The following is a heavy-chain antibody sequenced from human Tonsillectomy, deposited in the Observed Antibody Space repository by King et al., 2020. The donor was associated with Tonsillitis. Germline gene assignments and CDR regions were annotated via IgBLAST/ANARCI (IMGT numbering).Heavy chain of an antibody. CDR1: GYTFTGYY. CDR3: VRGVFLYCDYSGPNDPYYFTY. V-gene: IGHV1-2*02. Sequence: QLVQSGAEVKKPGASVKVSCKASGYTFTGYYIHWVRQAPGQGLEWMGWINPNNGGTNYAQKFQGRVTMTRDTSITTAYMELGRLRSDHTAIYYCVRGVFLYCDYSGPNDPYYFTYWGQGTLVTVSS. CDR2: INPNNGGT. D-gene: IGHD3-3*01. J-gene: IGHJ4*02.